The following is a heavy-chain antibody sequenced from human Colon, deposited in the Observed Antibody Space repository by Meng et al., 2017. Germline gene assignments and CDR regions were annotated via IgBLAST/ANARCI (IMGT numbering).Heavy chain of an antibody. D-gene: IGHD3-10*02. CDR3: ARDGLLEMFSFDS. CDR1: GYSFTNYY. Sequence: ASVKVSCKTSGYSFTNYYLHWLRQAPGQGPEWMGIINPNGGSTTYAQKFQGRVTMTGDTSTSTVYMELNGLRSEDTAMYYCARDGLLEMFSFDSWGQGTLVTVSS. V-gene: IGHV1-46*01. CDR2: INPNGGST. J-gene: IGHJ4*02.